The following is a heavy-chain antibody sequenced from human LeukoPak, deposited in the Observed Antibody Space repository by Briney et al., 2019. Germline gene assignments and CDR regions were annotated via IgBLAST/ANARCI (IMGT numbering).Heavy chain of an antibody. V-gene: IGHV3-23*01. J-gene: IGHJ4*02. CDR1: GLTFSDYW. Sequence: GGSLRLSCAVSGLTFSDYWMHWVRQAPGKGLEWVSAISGSGGSTYYADSEKGRFTISRDNSKNTLYLQMNSLRAEDTAVYYCASLTRYGWGQGTLVTVSS. D-gene: IGHD4-17*01. CDR2: ISGSGGST. CDR3: ASLTRYG.